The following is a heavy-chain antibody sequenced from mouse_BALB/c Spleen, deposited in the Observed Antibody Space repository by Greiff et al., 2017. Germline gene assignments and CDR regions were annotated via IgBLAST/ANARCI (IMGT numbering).Heavy chain of an antibody. V-gene: IGHV5-12-2*01. D-gene: IGHD1-1*01. CDR2: ISNGGGST. J-gene: IGHJ2*01. CDR1: GFTFSSYT. CDR3: ARQADYGSSFDY. Sequence: EVKLMESGGGLVQPGGSLKLSCAASGFTFSSYTMSWVRQTPGKRLEWVAYISNGGGSTYYPDNVKGRFTISRDNAKNTLYLQMSSLKSEDTAMYYCARQADYGSSFDYWGQGTTLTVSS.